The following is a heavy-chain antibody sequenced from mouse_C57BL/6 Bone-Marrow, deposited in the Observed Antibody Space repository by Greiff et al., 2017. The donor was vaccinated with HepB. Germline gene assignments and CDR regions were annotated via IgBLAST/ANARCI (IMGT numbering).Heavy chain of an antibody. CDR3: TLYYFDCSF. V-gene: IGHV14-4*01. CDR2: IYPEDGDT. J-gene: IGHJ2*01. CDR1: GFNFKDYD. Sequence: VQLQQSGAELVRPGASVKLSCTASGFNFKDYDMNWVKQRPEQGLEWIGWIYPEDGDTEYAEKFKGKATMTADTSSNTAYLQLSSLTSEDAAVYCCTLYYFDCSFWGRGTTPTVSS. D-gene: IGHD1-1*01.